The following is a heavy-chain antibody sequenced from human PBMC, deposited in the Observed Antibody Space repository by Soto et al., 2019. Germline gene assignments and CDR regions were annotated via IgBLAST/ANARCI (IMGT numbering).Heavy chain of an antibody. CDR1: GFTFSSYS. J-gene: IGHJ4*02. CDR3: ARAVAGGY. V-gene: IGHV3-48*01. Sequence: GGSLRLSCAASGFTFSSYSMNWVRQAPGKGLEWVSYISSSSSTIYYADSVKGRFTISRDNAKNSLYLQMNSLRAEDTAVYYCARAVAGGYWGQGTLVTVSS. D-gene: IGHD6-19*01. CDR2: ISSSSSTI.